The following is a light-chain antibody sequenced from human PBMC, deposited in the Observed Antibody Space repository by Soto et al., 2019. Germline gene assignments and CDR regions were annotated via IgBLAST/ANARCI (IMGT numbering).Light chain of an antibody. CDR2: TAS. J-gene: IGKJ1*01. Sequence: DIQMTQSQSSLSAVVGDRVTITCRASRGIGDRLAWFQQKPGKAPQFLIQTASNLQSGVPSRFSGSGSGTEFILSINSLQPEDIATYYCLQVSSFPLTFGQGTKVEIK. CDR1: RGIGDR. CDR3: LQVSSFPLT. V-gene: IGKV1-12*01.